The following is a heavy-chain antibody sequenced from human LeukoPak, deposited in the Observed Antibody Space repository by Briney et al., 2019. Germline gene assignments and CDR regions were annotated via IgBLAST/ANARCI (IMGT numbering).Heavy chain of an antibody. V-gene: IGHV1-69*06. CDR2: ITPIFGTI. Sequence: SVKVSCKASGGTFSTHGISWVRQAPGQGLEWMGRITPIFGTINYAQKFQGRVTITADKSTSTVHMDLSSLRSEDTAVYYCARGFGVEYYYYMDAWDEGTTVIVSS. D-gene: IGHD3-3*01. CDR1: GGTFSTHG. J-gene: IGHJ6*03. CDR3: ARGFGVEYYYYMDA.